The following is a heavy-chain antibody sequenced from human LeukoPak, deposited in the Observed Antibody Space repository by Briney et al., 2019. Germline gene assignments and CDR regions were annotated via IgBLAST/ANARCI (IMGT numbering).Heavy chain of an antibody. D-gene: IGHD6-13*01. J-gene: IGHJ6*03. CDR2: TYYSSST. CDR1: GASISSSSYY. CDR3: ARVVAAAGYLEYYYYYYYMDV. Sequence: PSETLSLTCTVSGASISSSSYYWGWIRQPPGEGLEWIGYTYYSSSTYYNPSLKSRVTISVDTSKNQFSLMLNSVTAADTAVYYCARVVAAAGYLEYYYYYYYMDVWGKGTTVTVSS. V-gene: IGHV4-39*01.